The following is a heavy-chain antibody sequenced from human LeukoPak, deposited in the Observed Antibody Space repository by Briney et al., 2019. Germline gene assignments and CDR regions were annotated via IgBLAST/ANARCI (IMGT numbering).Heavy chain of an antibody. Sequence: PSETLSLTCTVSGYSISSGYYWGWIRQPPGQGLEWIGSIYHSGSTYYNPSLKSRVTISVDTSKNQFSLKLSSVTAADTAVYYCARVPTTLTSNDAFDIWGQGTLVTVSS. CDR2: IYHSGST. D-gene: IGHD4-17*01. V-gene: IGHV4-38-2*02. CDR3: ARVPTTLTSNDAFDI. J-gene: IGHJ3*02. CDR1: GYSISSGYY.